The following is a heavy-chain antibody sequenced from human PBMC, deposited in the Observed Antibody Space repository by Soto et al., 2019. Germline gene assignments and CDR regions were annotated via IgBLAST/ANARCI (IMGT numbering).Heavy chain of an antibody. CDR2: INPGDGNT. D-gene: IGHD2-15*01. Sequence: ASVKVSCKGSGYPFTNYGIHWVRQAPGQSLEWMGWINPGDGNTRYSQKFQGRVTITSDQYTNTAYMELSSLGSEDTAVYYCARRIASSGTPLGYWGQGTLVTVSS. CDR3: ARRIASSGTPLGY. V-gene: IGHV1-3*01. CDR1: GYPFTNYG. J-gene: IGHJ4*02.